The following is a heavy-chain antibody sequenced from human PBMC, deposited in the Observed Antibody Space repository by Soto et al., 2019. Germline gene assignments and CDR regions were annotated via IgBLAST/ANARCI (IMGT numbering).Heavy chain of an antibody. CDR3: ARPTVPTYTRYLDY. D-gene: IGHD4-17*01. V-gene: IGHV3-30-3*01. Sequence: GGSLRLSCAASGFTFSSYSMHWVRQAPGKGLEWVAVISNTGDDKHYADSVKGRFTISRDNSKSTLYLQMDSLRTDDSAVFYCARPTVPTYTRYLDYWGQGTLVTVSS. CDR2: ISNTGDDK. CDR1: GFTFSSYS. J-gene: IGHJ4*02.